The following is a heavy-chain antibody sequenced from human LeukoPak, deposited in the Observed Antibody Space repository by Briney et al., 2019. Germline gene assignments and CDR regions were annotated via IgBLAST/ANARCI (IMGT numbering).Heavy chain of an antibody. J-gene: IGHJ4*02. CDR3: AKSGGY. CDR1: GFTFSSYG. Sequence: GGPLRLSCAASGFTFSSYGMHWVRQAPGKGLEWVAFIRYDGSDKYYADSVKGRFTVSRDNAKSTLYLQMNSLRAEDTAVYYCAKSGGYWGQGTLVTVSS. D-gene: IGHD1-14*01. V-gene: IGHV3-30*02. CDR2: IRYDGSDK.